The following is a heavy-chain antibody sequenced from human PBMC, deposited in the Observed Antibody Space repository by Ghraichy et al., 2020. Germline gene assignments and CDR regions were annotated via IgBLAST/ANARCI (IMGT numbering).Heavy chain of an antibody. D-gene: IGHD6-13*01. V-gene: IGHV3-30-3*01. J-gene: IGHJ6*02. CDR3: ARTLSAAGYYGMDV. Sequence: LSLTCAASGFTFSSYAMHWVRQAPGKGLEWVAVISYDGSNKYYADSVKGRFTISRDNSKNTLYLQMNSLRAEDTAVYYCARTLSAAGYYGMDVWGQGTTVTVSS. CDR2: ISYDGSNK. CDR1: GFTFSSYA.